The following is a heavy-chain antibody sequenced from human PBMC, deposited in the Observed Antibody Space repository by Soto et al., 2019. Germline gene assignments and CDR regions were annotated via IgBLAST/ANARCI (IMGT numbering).Heavy chain of an antibody. J-gene: IGHJ4*02. D-gene: IGHD5-18*01. V-gene: IGHV4-31*03. CDR2: IYYSGST. CDR3: ATVSGYTIGY. CDR1: GGSISSGGYS. Sequence: QVQLQESGPGLVKPSQTLSLICTVSGGSISSGGYSWSWIRQHPGKGLEWIGYIYYSGSTYYNPSLKSRVTIAVDTSKNQSSQKLRPGTAADTAVYYCATVSGYTIGYWGQGTLVTVSS.